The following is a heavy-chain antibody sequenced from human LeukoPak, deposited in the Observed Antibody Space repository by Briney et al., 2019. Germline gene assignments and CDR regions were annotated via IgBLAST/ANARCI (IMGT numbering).Heavy chain of an antibody. CDR2: ISAYNGNT. Sequence: GASVKVSCKASGYTFTSYGISWVRQAPGQGLEWMGWISAYNGNTNYAQKFQGRVTMTRDTSISTAYMELSRLRSDDTAVYYCARPTTVVTPVDAFDIWGQGTMVTVSS. CDR3: ARPTTVVTPVDAFDI. J-gene: IGHJ3*02. D-gene: IGHD4-23*01. V-gene: IGHV1-18*01. CDR1: GYTFTSYG.